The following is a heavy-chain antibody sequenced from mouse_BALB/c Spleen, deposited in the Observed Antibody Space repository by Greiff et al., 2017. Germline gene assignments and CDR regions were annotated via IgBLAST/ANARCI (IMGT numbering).Heavy chain of an antibody. J-gene: IGHJ4*01. D-gene: IGHD1-2*01. CDR3: ARQHYYGYGYAMDY. CDR1: GFAFSSYD. V-gene: IGHV5-12-1*01. CDR2: ISSGGGST. Sequence: EVQLVESGGGLVKPGGSLKLSCAASGFAFSSYDMSWVRQTPEKRLEWVAYISSGGGSTYYPDTVKGRFTISRDNAKNTLYLQMSSLKSEDTAMYYCARQHYYGYGYAMDYWGQGTSVTVSS.